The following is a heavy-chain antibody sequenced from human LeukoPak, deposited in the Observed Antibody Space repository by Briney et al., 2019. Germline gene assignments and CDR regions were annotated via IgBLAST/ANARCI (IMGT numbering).Heavy chain of an antibody. Sequence: ASVKVSCKASGYTFTGYYMHWVRQAPGQGLEWMGWINPNSGGTNYAQKFQGGVTMTRDTSISTAYMELSRLRSDDTAVYYCARLGYCSSTSCYAFDIWGQGTMVTVSS. V-gene: IGHV1-2*02. CDR1: GYTFTGYY. CDR3: ARLGYCSSTSCYAFDI. D-gene: IGHD2-2*01. J-gene: IGHJ3*02. CDR2: INPNSGGT.